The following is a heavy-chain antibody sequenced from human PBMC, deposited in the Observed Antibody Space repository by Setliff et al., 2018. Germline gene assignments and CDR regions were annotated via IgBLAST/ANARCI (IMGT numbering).Heavy chain of an antibody. CDR3: ARISASSSHFDY. CDR1: GFSLNTSGMR. V-gene: IGHV2-70*04. CDR2: IDWVDDK. D-gene: IGHD6-13*01. J-gene: IGHJ4*02. Sequence: SGPTLVNPTQTLTLTCTFSGFSLNTSGMRVSWIRQPPGKALEWLARIDWVDDKFYSTSLKTRLTISKDTSKKQVVLTMTNMDPVDTATYYCARISASSSHFDYWGPGTPVTVSS.